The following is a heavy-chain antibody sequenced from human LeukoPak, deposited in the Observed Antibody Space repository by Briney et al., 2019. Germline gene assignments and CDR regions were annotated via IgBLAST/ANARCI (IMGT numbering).Heavy chain of an antibody. CDR1: GFTVSSNY. Sequence: GSLRLSCAASGFTVSSNYMNWIRQPPGKGLEWIGEINHSGSTNYNPSLKSRVTISVDTSKNQFSLKLSSVTAADTAVYYCARHQKYYGRPFDYWGQGTLVTVSS. CDR2: INHSGST. V-gene: IGHV4-34*01. D-gene: IGHD4-17*01. J-gene: IGHJ4*02. CDR3: ARHQKYYGRPFDY.